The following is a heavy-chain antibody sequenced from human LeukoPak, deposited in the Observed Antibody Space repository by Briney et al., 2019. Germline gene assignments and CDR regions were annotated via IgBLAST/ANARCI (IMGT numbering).Heavy chain of an antibody. Sequence: PSETLSLTFTFSGGSISSYYWSSLRQPPGKGLEGIGYIYTSGSTNYNPSLKSRVTISVDTSKNQFSLKLSSVTAADTAVYYCARRGYSGYVRYYYMDVWGKGTTVTVSS. CDR1: GGSISSYY. CDR3: ARRGYSGYVRYYYMDV. D-gene: IGHD5-12*01. CDR2: IYTSGST. V-gene: IGHV4-4*09. J-gene: IGHJ6*03.